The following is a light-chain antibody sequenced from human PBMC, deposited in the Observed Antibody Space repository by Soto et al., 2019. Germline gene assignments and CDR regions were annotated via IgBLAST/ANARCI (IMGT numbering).Light chain of an antibody. V-gene: IGKV3-20*01. J-gene: IGKJ1*01. CDR1: QSVSNNY. Sequence: EIVLTQSPSTLSLSPGERATLSCRASQSVSNNYLAWYQQKPGHAPSLLIYGASNRATGIPDRFSGSGSGTDFTLTISRLEPEDFAVYYCQQYGSSGTFGQGTKVDIK. CDR2: GAS. CDR3: QQYGSSGT.